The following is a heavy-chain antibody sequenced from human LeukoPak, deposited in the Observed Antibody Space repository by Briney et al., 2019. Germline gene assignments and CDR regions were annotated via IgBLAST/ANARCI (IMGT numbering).Heavy chain of an antibody. J-gene: IGHJ4*02. CDR2: INPSGGTT. V-gene: IGHV1-46*01. Sequence: GASVKVSCKASGYTFTSYYMHWVRQAPGQGLEWMGIINPSGGTTSYAQKLQGRVTMTRDTSTSTIYMELSSLRSEDTAVYYCARSPTGYYDSSGFWGQGTLVTVSS. CDR1: GYTFTSYY. D-gene: IGHD3-22*01. CDR3: ARSPTGYYDSSGF.